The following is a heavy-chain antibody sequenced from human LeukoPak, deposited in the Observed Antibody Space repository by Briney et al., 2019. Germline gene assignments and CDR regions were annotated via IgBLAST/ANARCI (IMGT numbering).Heavy chain of an antibody. CDR3: ARGLGRGSYYFDY. D-gene: IGHD2-15*01. CDR1: GGSFSGYY. CDR2: INHSGST. V-gene: IGHV4-34*01. Sequence: SETLSLTCAVYGGSFSGYYWSWIRQPPGKGLEWIGEINHSGSTNYNPSLKSRVTISVDTSKNQFSLKLSSVTAADTAVYYCARGLGRGSYYFDYWGQGTLVTVSS. J-gene: IGHJ4*02.